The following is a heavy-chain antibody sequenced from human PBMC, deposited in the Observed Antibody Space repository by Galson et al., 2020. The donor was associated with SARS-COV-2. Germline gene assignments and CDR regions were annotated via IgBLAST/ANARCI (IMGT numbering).Heavy chain of an antibody. D-gene: IGHD4-4*01. CDR3: TVYHDSNCPSGRIAY. Sequence: VRSLRLSCAASGITLSNAWMSWVRQAPGKGLEWVGRIYSKTDGETIDYTAPVKGRFTLSRDASKSTLHLQMNSLITEDTGVYYGTVYHDSNCPSGRIAYWGQGPLVTVPP. V-gene: IGHV3-15*01. CDR2: IYSKTDGETI. CDR1: GITLSNAW. J-gene: IGHJ4*02.